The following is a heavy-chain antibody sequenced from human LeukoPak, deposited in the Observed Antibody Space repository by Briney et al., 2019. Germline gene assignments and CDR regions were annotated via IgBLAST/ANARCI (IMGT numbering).Heavy chain of an antibody. CDR3: ARDLGYNYGYVGAFDI. V-gene: IGHV3-66*01. J-gene: IGHJ3*02. CDR2: IYSGGGT. D-gene: IGHD5-18*01. Sequence: GGSLRRSCAASGFSVSSNYMSWVRQAPGKGLEWVSVIYSGGGTYYADSVKGRFTISRDNSKNTLYLQMNTLRAEDTAVYYCARDLGYNYGYVGAFDIWGQGTLVTVSS. CDR1: GFSVSSNY.